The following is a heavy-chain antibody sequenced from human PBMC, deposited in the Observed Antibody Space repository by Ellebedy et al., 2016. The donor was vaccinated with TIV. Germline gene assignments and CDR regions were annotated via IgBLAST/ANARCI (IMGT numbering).Heavy chain of an antibody. D-gene: IGHD1-26*01. CDR2: IDPSDSYT. CDR1: GYSFSTFW. CDR3: ARYSGSYGGYDY. V-gene: IGHV5-10-1*01. Sequence: GESLKISCKGSGYSFSTFWVLWVRQRPGKGLESMGRIDPSDSYTNYNPSFQGHVTMSADTSISTAYLEWSSLKASDTAIYYCARYSGSYGGYDYWGQGTLVTVSS. J-gene: IGHJ4*01.